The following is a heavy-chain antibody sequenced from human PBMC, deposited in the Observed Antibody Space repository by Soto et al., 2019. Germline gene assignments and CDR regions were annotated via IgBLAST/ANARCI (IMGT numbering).Heavy chain of an antibody. CDR1: GFSFSTHG. D-gene: IGHD4-17*01. J-gene: IGHJ4*02. CDR3: SRYYGDHLDY. V-gene: IGHV3-33*01. Sequence: GGSLRLSCAASGFSFSTHGMHWFRQAPGKGLEWVAVIWYDGSKKYYADSVKGRFAISRDNSKNTLYLQMDSLRVEDTAVYYCSRYYGDHLDYWGQGTLVTVSS. CDR2: IWYDGSKK.